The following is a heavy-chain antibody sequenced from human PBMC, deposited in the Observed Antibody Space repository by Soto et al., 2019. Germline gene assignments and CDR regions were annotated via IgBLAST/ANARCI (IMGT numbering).Heavy chain of an antibody. Sequence: GESLKISCKGSGYSFTSYWISWVRQMPGKGPEWMGRIDPSDSYTNYSPSFQGHVTISADKSISTAYLQWSGLRASDTAMYYCARNRDIVVVPAAPGAWFDPWGQGTLVTVSS. D-gene: IGHD2-2*01. V-gene: IGHV5-10-1*01. J-gene: IGHJ5*02. CDR3: ARNRDIVVVPAAPGAWFDP. CDR2: IDPSDSYT. CDR1: GYSFTSYW.